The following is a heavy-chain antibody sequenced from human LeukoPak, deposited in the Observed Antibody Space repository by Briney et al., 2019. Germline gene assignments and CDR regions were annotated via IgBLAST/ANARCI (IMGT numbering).Heavy chain of an antibody. Sequence: GGSLRLSCAASGFTFSSYAMHWVRQAPGKGLEWVAVISYDGSNKYYADSVKGRFTISRDNSKNTLYLQMNSLRAEDTAVYYCARTGYSTAYYYYYYMDVWGKGTTVTVSS. V-gene: IGHV3-30*01. D-gene: IGHD4-11*01. CDR1: GFTFSSYA. CDR3: ARTGYSTAYYYYYYMDV. J-gene: IGHJ6*03. CDR2: ISYDGSNK.